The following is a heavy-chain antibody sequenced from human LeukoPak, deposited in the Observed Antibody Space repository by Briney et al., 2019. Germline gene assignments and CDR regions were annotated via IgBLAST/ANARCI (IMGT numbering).Heavy chain of an antibody. CDR3: ARHGPGRTYYDILTGYYPFDY. CDR1: GYSFTSYW. Sequence: GESLKISCKGSGYSFTSYWIGWVRQMPGKGLEWMGIIYPGDSDTRYSPSFQGQVTISADKSSSTAYLQWSSLKAPDTAMYYCARHGPGRTYYDILTGYYPFDYWGQGTLVTVSS. J-gene: IGHJ4*02. V-gene: IGHV5-51*01. D-gene: IGHD3-9*01. CDR2: IYPGDSDT.